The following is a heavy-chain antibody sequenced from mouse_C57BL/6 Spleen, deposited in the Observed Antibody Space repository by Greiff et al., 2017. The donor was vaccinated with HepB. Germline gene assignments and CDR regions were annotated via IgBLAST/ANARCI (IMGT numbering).Heavy chain of an antibody. V-gene: IGHV1-82*01. D-gene: IGHD2-12*01. CDR3: AHSSYAMDY. CDR1: GYAFSSSW. CDR2: IYPGDGDT. Sequence: QVQLKQSGPELVKPGASVKISCKASGYAFSSSWMNWVKQRPGKGLEWIGRIYPGDGDTNYNGKFKGKATLTADKSSSTAYMQLSSLTSEDAAVYFCAHSSYAMDYWGQGTSVTVSS. J-gene: IGHJ4*01.